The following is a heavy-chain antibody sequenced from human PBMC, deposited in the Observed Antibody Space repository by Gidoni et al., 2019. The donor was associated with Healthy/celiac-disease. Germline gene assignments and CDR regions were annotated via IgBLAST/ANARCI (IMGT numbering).Heavy chain of an antibody. CDR3: ARDWGDGYKMNYFDY. J-gene: IGHJ4*02. CDR1: GFTFRRYA. Sequence: QVQLVESGGGVVQPGRSLRLSCAASGFTFRRYAMHWVRQAPGKGLEWVAVISYDGSNKYYADSVKGRFTISRDNSKNTLYLQMNSLRAEDTAVYYCARDWGDGYKMNYFDYWGQGTLVTVSA. D-gene: IGHD5-12*01. CDR2: ISYDGSNK. V-gene: IGHV3-30-3*01.